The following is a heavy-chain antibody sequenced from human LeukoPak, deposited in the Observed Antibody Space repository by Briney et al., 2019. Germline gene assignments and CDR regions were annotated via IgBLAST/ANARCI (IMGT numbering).Heavy chain of an antibody. V-gene: IGHV1-18*01. CDR3: ARDYDILTGYFRGGFDY. Sequence: ASVKVSCKASGYTFTSYGISWVRQAPGQGLEWMGWISAYNGNTNYAQKLQGRVTMTTDTSTSTAYMELRSLRSDDTAVYYCARDYDILTGYFRGGFDYWGQGTLVTVSS. J-gene: IGHJ4*02. CDR1: GYTFTSYG. CDR2: ISAYNGNT. D-gene: IGHD3-9*01.